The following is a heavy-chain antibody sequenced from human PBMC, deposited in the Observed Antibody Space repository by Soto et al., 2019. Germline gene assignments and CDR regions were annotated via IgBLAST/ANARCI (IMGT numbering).Heavy chain of an antibody. J-gene: IGHJ5*01. D-gene: IGHD3-16*01. CDR1: GDSVSSNTVA. CDR2: TYYRSKWYD. Sequence: SQTLSLTCAISGDSVSSNTVAWNWIRQSPSRGLEWLGRTYYRSKWYDDYAVSVKGRITINPDTSNNQVSLHLNSVTPDDTAVYYCARLIGNSWLDSWGQGTLVTVSS. CDR3: ARLIGNSWLDS. V-gene: IGHV6-1*01.